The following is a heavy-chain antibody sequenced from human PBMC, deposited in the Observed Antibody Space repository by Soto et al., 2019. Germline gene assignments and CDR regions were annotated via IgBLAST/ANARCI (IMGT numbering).Heavy chain of an antibody. V-gene: IGHV4-31*03. Sequence: SETLSLTCTVSGGSISSGGYYWSWIRQHPGKGLEWIGYIYYSGSTYYNPSLKSRVNXSVETYNNQFPLKLSSVTAADTAVYYCARDTYGDYRNYYYMDVWGKGTTVTVSS. CDR3: ARDTYGDYRNYYYMDV. CDR1: GGSISSGGYY. J-gene: IGHJ6*03. CDR2: IYYSGST. D-gene: IGHD4-17*01.